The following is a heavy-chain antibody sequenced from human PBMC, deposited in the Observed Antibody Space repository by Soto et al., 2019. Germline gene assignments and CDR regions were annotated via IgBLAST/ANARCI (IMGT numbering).Heavy chain of an antibody. CDR1: GFTFSSYG. Sequence: PGGSLRLSCAASGFTFSSYGMHWVRQAPGKGLEWVAVISYDGSNKYYADSVKGRFTISRDNSKNTLYLQMNSLRAEDTAVYYCAKGAGLEMATIGFLPPYSYGMDVWGQGTTVTVS. CDR3: AKGAGLEMATIGFLPPYSYGMDV. V-gene: IGHV3-30*18. CDR2: ISYDGSNK. D-gene: IGHD5-12*01. J-gene: IGHJ6*02.